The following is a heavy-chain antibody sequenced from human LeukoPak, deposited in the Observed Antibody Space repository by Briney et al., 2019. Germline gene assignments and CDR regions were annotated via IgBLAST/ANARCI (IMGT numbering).Heavy chain of an antibody. D-gene: IGHD5-18*01. CDR2: IYSGGST. CDR3: ARGGYRLSVTFDY. J-gene: IGHJ4*02. V-gene: IGHV3-66*02. Sequence: GGSLRLSCAASGFTVSSNYMSWVRQAPGKGLEWVSVIYSGGSTYYADSVKGRFTISRDTSKNTLYLQMDSLRAEDTAVYYCARGGYRLSVTFDYWGQGTLVTVSS. CDR1: GFTVSSNY.